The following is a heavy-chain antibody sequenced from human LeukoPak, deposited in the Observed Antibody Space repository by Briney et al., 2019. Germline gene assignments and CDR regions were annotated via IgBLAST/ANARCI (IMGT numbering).Heavy chain of an antibody. CDR2: ISGNGGNT. Sequence: PGGSLRLSCADSGFTFSSNAMTWVRQAPGKGLEWVSGISGNGGNTYYADSVKGRFTISRDNSKNTLCLQMNSLRAEDTAVYYCAKGGSYYDSSNYFFRFDYWGQGTLVTVSS. V-gene: IGHV3-23*01. D-gene: IGHD3-22*01. J-gene: IGHJ4*02. CDR1: GFTFSSNA. CDR3: AKGGSYYDSSNYFFRFDY.